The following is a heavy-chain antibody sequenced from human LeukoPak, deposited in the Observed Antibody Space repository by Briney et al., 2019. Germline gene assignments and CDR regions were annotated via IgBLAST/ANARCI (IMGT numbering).Heavy chain of an antibody. Sequence: SETLSLTCTVSGGSISIYYWSWIRQPPGKGLEWIGYIYYSGSTNYNPSLKSRVTISVDTSKNQFSLKLSSVTAADTAVYYCARASYRMDDWGQGTLVTVSS. CDR3: ARASYRMDD. CDR1: GGSISIYY. CDR2: IYYSGST. J-gene: IGHJ4*02. V-gene: IGHV4-59*01. D-gene: IGHD5-18*01.